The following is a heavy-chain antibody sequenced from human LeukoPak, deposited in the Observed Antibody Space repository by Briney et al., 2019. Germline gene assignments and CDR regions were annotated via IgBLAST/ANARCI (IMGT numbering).Heavy chain of an antibody. CDR2: IYYSGST. CDR1: GGYISSHY. Sequence: SETLSLTCSVPGGYISSHYWSWIRQPPGKGLEWIAYIYYSGSTNYNPSLKSRVTISVDTSKNQFSLKLSSVTAADTAVYYCARASGGSGPFDPWGQGTLVTVSS. CDR3: ARASGGSGPFDP. J-gene: IGHJ5*02. V-gene: IGHV4-59*11. D-gene: IGHD3-10*01.